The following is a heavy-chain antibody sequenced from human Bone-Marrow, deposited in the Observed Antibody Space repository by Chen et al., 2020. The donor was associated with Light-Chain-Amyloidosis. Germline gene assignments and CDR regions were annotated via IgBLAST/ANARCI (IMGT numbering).Heavy chain of an antibody. CDR2: IWYDGSNK. CDR1: GFTFSTHA. D-gene: IGHD3-10*01. J-gene: IGHJ4*02. Sequence: QEELVESGGGVVQPGRYLRLSCAASGFTFSTHAMHWVRQAPGKGLEWVAFIWYDGSNKHYADSVKGRFTISRDNSKNTVFLEMNSLRAEDTAVYFCARDPPGSGFAFDYWGQGTLVTVSS. V-gene: IGHV3-33*01. CDR3: ARDPPGSGFAFDY.